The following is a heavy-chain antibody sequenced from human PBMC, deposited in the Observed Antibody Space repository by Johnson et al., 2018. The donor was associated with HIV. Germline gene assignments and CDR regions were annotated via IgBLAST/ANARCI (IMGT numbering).Heavy chain of an antibody. V-gene: IGHV3-30-3*01. CDR3: ARDREASASGDAFDI. CDR1: GFTFSSYA. Sequence: QMLLVESGGGLVQPGGSLILSCAASGFTFSSYAVHWVRQAPVKGLEWVAIISYDGSNKYYADSVKGRFTISRDNSKDTLYLQMNNLGAKDPAVYYCARDREASASGDAFDIWGQGTMVTVS. J-gene: IGHJ3*02. D-gene: IGHD1-26*01. CDR2: ISYDGSNK.